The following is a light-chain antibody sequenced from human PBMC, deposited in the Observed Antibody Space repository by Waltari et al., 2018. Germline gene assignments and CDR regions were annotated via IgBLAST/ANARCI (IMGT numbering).Light chain of an antibody. Sequence: DIQMTQSPFSLSGSVGDRVIITCQASQDISKNLNWFQQKPGKAPGLLIYDASNLHTGVPSRFSGGASGTEYTLAISGLQPEDIATYYCQQYATLPLTFGGGTKVEIK. V-gene: IGKV1-33*01. CDR3: QQYATLPLT. CDR1: QDISKN. J-gene: IGKJ4*01. CDR2: DAS.